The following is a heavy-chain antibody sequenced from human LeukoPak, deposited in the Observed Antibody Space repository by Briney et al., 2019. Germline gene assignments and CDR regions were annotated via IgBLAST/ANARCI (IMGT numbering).Heavy chain of an antibody. CDR2: INHRGTT. CDR3: ARDERITMVRGAPALNWFDP. Sequence: SETLSLTCAVYGGSFSDYYWSWIRQPPGRGLEWIGEINHRGTTNYSPSLKSRVAISVDTSKNQFSLKLNSVTAADTAVYYCARDERITMVRGAPALNWFDPWGQGTLVTVSS. V-gene: IGHV4-34*01. D-gene: IGHD3-10*01. CDR1: GGSFSDYY. J-gene: IGHJ5*02.